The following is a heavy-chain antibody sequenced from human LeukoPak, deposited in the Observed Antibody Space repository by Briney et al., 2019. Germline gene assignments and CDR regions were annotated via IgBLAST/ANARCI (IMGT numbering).Heavy chain of an antibody. V-gene: IGHV1-2*02. CDR1: GYTVTGYY. J-gene: IGHJ4*02. CDR2: VNLNSGGT. CDR3: ARGLTMVREVKRY. D-gene: IGHD3-10*01. Sequence: ASVKLSCKASGYTVTGYYMYWVRQAPGQGLEWMGWVNLNSGGTNYAQKFHGRGTMTRDTSISTPSIEMSRLRADETAAYYCARGLTMVREVKRYWGQGTLVSVSS.